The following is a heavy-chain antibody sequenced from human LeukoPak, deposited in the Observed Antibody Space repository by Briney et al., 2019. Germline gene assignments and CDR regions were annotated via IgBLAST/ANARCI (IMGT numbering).Heavy chain of an antibody. CDR1: GVTFSRYG. D-gene: IGHD3-9*01. CDR2: ISYDGSNK. V-gene: IGHV3-30*18. CDR3: AKDRKDYDILTGVMDV. Sequence: GRSLRLSCAASGVTFSRYGTHGVRPAPRKGLEWVAVISYDGSNKYSADSVKGRFTISRDNSKTTSYLQMNSLRAEDTAVYYCAKDRKDYDILTGVMDVWSQGTTVTVSS. J-gene: IGHJ6*02.